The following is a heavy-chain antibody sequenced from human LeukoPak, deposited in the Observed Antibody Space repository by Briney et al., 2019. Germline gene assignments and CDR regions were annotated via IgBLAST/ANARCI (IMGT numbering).Heavy chain of an antibody. Sequence: SETLSLTCAVYGGSFSGYYWSWIRQPPGKGLEWIGEINHSGSTNYNPSLKSRVTISVDTSKNQFSLKLSSVTAADTAVYYCARDWGFGELPDYWGQGTLVTVSS. CDR2: INHSGST. D-gene: IGHD3-10*01. V-gene: IGHV4-34*01. CDR1: GGSFSGYY. J-gene: IGHJ4*02. CDR3: ARDWGFGELPDY.